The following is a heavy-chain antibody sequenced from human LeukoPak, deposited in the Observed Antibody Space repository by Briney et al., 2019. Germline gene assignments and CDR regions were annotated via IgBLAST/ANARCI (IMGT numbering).Heavy chain of an antibody. V-gene: IGHV4-39*07. Sequence: PSETLSLTCTVSGGSISSSSYYWGWIRQPPGKGLEWIGSIYYSGSTYYNPSLKSRVTISVDTSKNQFSLKLSSVTAADTAVYYCARDYSSWYRPSYDYWGQGTLVTVSS. D-gene: IGHD6-13*01. CDR3: ARDYSSWYRPSYDY. CDR2: IYYSGST. J-gene: IGHJ4*02. CDR1: GGSISSSSYY.